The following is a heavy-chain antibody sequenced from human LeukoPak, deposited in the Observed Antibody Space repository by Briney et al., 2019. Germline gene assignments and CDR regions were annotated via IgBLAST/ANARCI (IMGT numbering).Heavy chain of an antibody. V-gene: IGHV3-23*01. CDR3: AKDPELRAVAGPYYYYGMDV. CDR1: GFTFSSYA. CDR2: ISGSGGST. Sequence: GRSLRLSCAASGFTFSSYAMSWVRQAPGKGLEWVSAISGSGGSTYYADSVKGRFTISRDNSKNTLYLQMNSLRAEDTAVYYCAKDPELRAVAGPYYYYGMDVWGQGTTVTVSS. D-gene: IGHD6-19*01. J-gene: IGHJ6*02.